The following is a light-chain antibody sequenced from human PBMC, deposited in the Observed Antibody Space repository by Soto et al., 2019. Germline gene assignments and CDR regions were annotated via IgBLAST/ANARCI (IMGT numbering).Light chain of an antibody. CDR1: QSVSSSY. CDR2: DAS. V-gene: IGKV3-20*01. CDR3: QQYGNLPPLT. Sequence: EIGLTQSPGTLSLSPGERATLSCRASQSVSSSYLAWYQQKPGQAPRLLIYDASSRATGIPDRFSGSGSGTDFTLTISRLEPEDFAVYYCQQYGNLPPLTFGGGTKVEIK. J-gene: IGKJ4*01.